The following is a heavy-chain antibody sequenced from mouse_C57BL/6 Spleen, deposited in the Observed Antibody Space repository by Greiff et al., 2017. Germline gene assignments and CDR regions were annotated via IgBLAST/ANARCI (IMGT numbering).Heavy chain of an antibody. CDR2: IYPGSGST. J-gene: IGHJ3*01. CDR1: GYTFTSYW. V-gene: IGHV1-55*01. D-gene: IGHD1-1*01. CDR3: AREEHYYGSSYWFAY. Sequence: VQLQQPGAELVKPGASVKMSCKASGYTFTSYWITWVKQRPGQGLEWIGDIYPGSGSTNYNEKFKSKATLTVDTSYSTAYMQLSSLTSEDSAVYYCAREEHYYGSSYWFAYWGQGTLVTVSA.